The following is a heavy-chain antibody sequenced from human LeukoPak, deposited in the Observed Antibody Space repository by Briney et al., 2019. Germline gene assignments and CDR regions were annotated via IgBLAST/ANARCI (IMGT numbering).Heavy chain of an antibody. D-gene: IGHD6-13*01. CDR3: ARRIAAATSGYDY. V-gene: IGHV4-59*08. J-gene: IGHJ4*02. CDR1: GGSLNNYY. CDR2: SYYSGST. Sequence: PSETLSLTCTVSGGSLNNYYWGWIRQAAGRGLEWIAYSYYSGSTNYNPSLKSRVTISVDTSKNQFSLKLSSVTAADTAVYYCARRIAAATSGYDYWGQGTLVTVSP.